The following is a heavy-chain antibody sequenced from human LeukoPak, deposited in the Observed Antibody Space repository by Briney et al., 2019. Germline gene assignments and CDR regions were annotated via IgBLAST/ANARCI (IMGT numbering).Heavy chain of an antibody. CDR2: ISYNGGRK. V-gene: IGHV3-30*04. J-gene: IGHJ4*02. CDR3: ARQEARNYYYEGFDY. Sequence: PGGSLRLSCAASGFSFSGYAIHWVRQAPGKGLEWVALISYNGGRKDYADSVKGRFTIDRDNSKNTVYLHMNSLRPDDTAIYFCARQEARNYYYEGFDYWGQGNLVTVSS. CDR1: GFSFSGYA. D-gene: IGHD3-22*01.